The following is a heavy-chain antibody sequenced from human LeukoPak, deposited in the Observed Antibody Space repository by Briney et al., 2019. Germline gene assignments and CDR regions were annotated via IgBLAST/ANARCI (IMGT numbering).Heavy chain of an antibody. D-gene: IGHD6-19*01. Sequence: SETLSLTCTVSGDSISSYYWSWIRQLPGKGLEWIGYIYYSGSTNYNPSLKSRVTISVDTSKNQFSLKLSSVTAADTAVYYCARDSGWYHDAFDIWGQGTMVTVSS. CDR3: ARDSGWYHDAFDI. CDR1: GDSISSYY. CDR2: IYYSGST. V-gene: IGHV4-59*12. J-gene: IGHJ3*02.